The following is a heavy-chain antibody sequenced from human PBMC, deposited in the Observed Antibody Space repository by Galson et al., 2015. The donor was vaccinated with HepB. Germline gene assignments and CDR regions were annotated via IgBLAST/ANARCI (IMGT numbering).Heavy chain of an antibody. Sequence: SVTVSCKASGGTFSSYAISWVRQAPGQGLEWMGGIIPIFGTANYAQKFQGRVTITADKSTSTAYMELSSLRSEDTAVYYCAYLNDILTGPPAYWGQGTLVTVSS. V-gene: IGHV1-69*06. J-gene: IGHJ4*02. CDR1: GGTFSSYA. D-gene: IGHD3-9*01. CDR2: IIPIFGTA. CDR3: AYLNDILTGPPAY.